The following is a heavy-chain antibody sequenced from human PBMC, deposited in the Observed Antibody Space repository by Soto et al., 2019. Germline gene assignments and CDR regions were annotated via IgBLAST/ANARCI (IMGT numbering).Heavy chain of an antibody. CDR1: GFTFSSYG. V-gene: IGHV3-30*18. CDR2: ISYDGSNK. Sequence: QVQLVESGGGVVQPGRSLRLSCAASGFTFSSYGMHWVRQAPGKGLEWVAVISYDGSNKYYADSVKGRFTISRDNSKNTLYLQMNSLRAEDTAVYYCAKDLVVIRPFYGMDVWGQGTTVTVS. D-gene: IGHD3-3*01. J-gene: IGHJ6*02. CDR3: AKDLVVIRPFYGMDV.